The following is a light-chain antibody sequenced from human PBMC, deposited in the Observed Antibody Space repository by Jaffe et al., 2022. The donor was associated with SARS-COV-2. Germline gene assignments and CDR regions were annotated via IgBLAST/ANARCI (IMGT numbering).Light chain of an antibody. Sequence: DIRMTQSPSSVSASVGDRVNITCRASQGISNWLAWYQQKPGKAPDLLIYGAFRLQSGVPSRFSGSGFGTHFTLNINSLQPEDFATYFCQQSNSFPWTFGQGTKVEIK. CDR3: QQSNSFPWT. CDR2: GAF. V-gene: IGKV1-12*02. CDR1: QGISNW. J-gene: IGKJ1*01.